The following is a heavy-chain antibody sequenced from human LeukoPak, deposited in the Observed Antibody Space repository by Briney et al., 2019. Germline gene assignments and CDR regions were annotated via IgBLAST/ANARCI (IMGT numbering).Heavy chain of an antibody. J-gene: IGHJ4*02. CDR1: GFTFSSYW. Sequence: GGSLRLSCAASGFTFSSYWMSWVRQAPGKGLEWVSYISSGRSTIYYADSVKGRFTISRDNAKNSVYLQMNSLRAEDTAVYYCARDSALAQAVMFDYWGQGTLVTVSS. CDR3: ARDSALAQAVMFDY. V-gene: IGHV3-48*01. CDR2: ISSGRSTI. D-gene: IGHD6-19*01.